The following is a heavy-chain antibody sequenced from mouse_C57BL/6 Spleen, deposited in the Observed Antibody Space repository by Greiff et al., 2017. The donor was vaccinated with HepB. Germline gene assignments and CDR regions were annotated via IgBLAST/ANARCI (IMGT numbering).Heavy chain of an antibody. CDR1: GYTFTSYG. J-gene: IGHJ2*01. CDR2: IYPRSGNT. V-gene: IGHV1-81*01. Sequence: QVQLQQSGAELARPGASVKLSCKASGYTFTSYGISWVKQRTGQGLEWIGEIYPRSGNTYYNEKFKGKATLTADKSSSAAYMELRSLTSEDSAVYFCARSGSSYYFDYWGQGTTLTVSS. CDR3: ARSGSSYYFDY.